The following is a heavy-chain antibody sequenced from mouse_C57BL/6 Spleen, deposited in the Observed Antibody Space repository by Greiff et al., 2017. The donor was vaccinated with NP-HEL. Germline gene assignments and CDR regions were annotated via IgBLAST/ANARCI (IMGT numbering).Heavy chain of an antibody. CDR2: ILPGSGST. J-gene: IGHJ4*01. V-gene: IGHV1-9*01. Sequence: VQLQESGAELMKPGASVKLSCKATGYTFTGYWIEWVKQRPGHGLEWIGEILPGSGSTTYNEKFKGKATFTEDTSSNPAYMQLSSLTTEDSAIYYCARGGDYYDYDGPYYYAMDYWGQGTSVTVSS. CDR3: ARGGDYYDYDGPYYYAMDY. D-gene: IGHD2-4*01. CDR1: GYTFTGYW.